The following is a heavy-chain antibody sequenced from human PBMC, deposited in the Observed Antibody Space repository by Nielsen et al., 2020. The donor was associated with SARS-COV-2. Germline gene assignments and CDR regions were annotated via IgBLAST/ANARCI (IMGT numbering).Heavy chain of an antibody. CDR3: KKKTRAVIPAAMFRGDDAFDI. Sequence: SETLSLTCTVSGGSLSSSNYYWGWIRQPPGKGLEWIGTIYYSGSVSYNPSLRSRVTISVDTSKKHFSLKLTSVTAADTAVYFWKKKTRAVIPAAMFRGDDAFDIWGQGTMVRVSS. J-gene: IGHJ3*02. CDR2: IYYSGSV. D-gene: IGHD2-2*01. V-gene: IGHV4-39*02. CDR1: GGSLSSSNYY.